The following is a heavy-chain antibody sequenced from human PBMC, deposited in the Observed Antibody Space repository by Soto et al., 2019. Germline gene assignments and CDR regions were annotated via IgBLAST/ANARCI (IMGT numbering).Heavy chain of an antibody. CDR3: ARARVLPMVRGVISSRWFDP. Sequence: SENLYITFAVSGASINHYYWNWIRQSPGKGLEWIVSFSSTGSTVYNPSLGSRVTISLDTSKNQFSLTLNSVTAADTAVYYCARARVLPMVRGVISSRWFDPSGQGTLVTVS. CDR2: FSSTGST. J-gene: IGHJ5*02. CDR1: GASINHYY. V-gene: IGHV4-59*01. D-gene: IGHD3-10*01.